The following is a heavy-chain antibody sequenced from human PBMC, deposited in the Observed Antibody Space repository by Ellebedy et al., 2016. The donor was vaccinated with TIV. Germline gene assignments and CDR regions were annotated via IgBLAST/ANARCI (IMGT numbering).Heavy chain of an antibody. D-gene: IGHD4-23*01. CDR2: ISGSGGNT. Sequence: GESLKISCAASGLTFSSHAMSWVRQAPGKGLEWVSSISGSGGNTYYADSVKGRFTISRDNSKDTLYLPVNSLRAEEPAGYYCARDPVGVGPAFDIWGQGTMVTVSS. V-gene: IGHV3-23*01. CDR1: GLTFSSHA. J-gene: IGHJ3*02. CDR3: ARDPVGVGPAFDI.